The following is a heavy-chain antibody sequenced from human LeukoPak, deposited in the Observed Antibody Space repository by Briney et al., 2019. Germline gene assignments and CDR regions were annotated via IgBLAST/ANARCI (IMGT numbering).Heavy chain of an antibody. CDR1: GFTFSSYS. CDR3: ARDNDYFDAFDI. J-gene: IGHJ3*02. D-gene: IGHD2/OR15-2a*01. CDR2: ISSSSSYI. Sequence: GGSLRLSCAASGFTFSSYSMNWVRQAPGKGLEWVSSISSSSSYIYYADSVKGRFTISRDNAKNSLYLQMNSLRVEDTAVYYCARDNDYFDAFDIWGQGTMVTVSS. V-gene: IGHV3-21*01.